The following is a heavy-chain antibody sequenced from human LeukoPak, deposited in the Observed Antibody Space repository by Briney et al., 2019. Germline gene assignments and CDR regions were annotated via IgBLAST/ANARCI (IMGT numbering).Heavy chain of an antibody. CDR1: GGTFSSYA. D-gene: IGHD2-2*01. CDR2: IIPIFGTA. J-gene: IGHJ4*02. Sequence: SVKVSCKASGGTFSSYAISWARQAPGQGLEWMGGIIPIFGTANYAQKFQGRVTITADESTSTAYMELSSLRSEDTAVYYCASEGVVVPAAMSPLGYWGQGTLVTVSS. CDR3: ASEGVVVPAAMSPLGY. V-gene: IGHV1-69*13.